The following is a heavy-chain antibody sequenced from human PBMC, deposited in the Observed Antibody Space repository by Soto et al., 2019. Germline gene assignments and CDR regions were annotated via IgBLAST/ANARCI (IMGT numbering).Heavy chain of an antibody. CDR3: TTAVRVPIMITFGGVIPPPDLYYYGMDV. J-gene: IGHJ6*02. CDR2: IKSKTDGGTT. D-gene: IGHD3-16*02. CDR1: GFTFSNAW. Sequence: PGGSLRLSCAASGFTFSNAWMNWVRQAPGKGLEWVGRIKSKTDGGTTDYAAPVKGRFTISRDDSKNTLYLQMNSLKTEDTAVYYCTTAVRVPIMITFGGVIPPPDLYYYGMDVWGQGTTVTVSS. V-gene: IGHV3-15*07.